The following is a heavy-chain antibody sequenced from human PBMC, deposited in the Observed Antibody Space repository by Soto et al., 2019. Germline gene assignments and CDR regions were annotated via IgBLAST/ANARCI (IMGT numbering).Heavy chain of an antibody. Sequence: GGSLRLSCAASGFTFSSYGMHWVRQAPGKGLEWVAVIWYDGSNKYYADSVKGRFTISRGNSKNTLYLQMNSLRAEDTAVYYCAREALELLWFGELLSNNWFDPWGQGTLVTVSS. CDR2: IWYDGSNK. V-gene: IGHV3-33*01. J-gene: IGHJ5*02. CDR3: AREALELLWFGELLSNNWFDP. CDR1: GFTFSSYG. D-gene: IGHD3-10*01.